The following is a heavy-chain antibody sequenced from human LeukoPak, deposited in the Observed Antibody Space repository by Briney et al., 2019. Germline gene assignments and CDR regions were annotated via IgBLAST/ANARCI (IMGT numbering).Heavy chain of an antibody. Sequence: SETLSLTCTVSGGSLSSGDYYWGWIRQPPGKGLEWIGYIYYSGSTYYNPSLKSRVTILVDTSKNQFSLKLSSVTAADTAVYYCARAQGDSSGYGGDFDIWGQGTMVTVSS. CDR3: ARAQGDSSGYGGDFDI. J-gene: IGHJ3*02. CDR1: GGSLSSGDYY. CDR2: IYYSGST. V-gene: IGHV4-30-4*01. D-gene: IGHD3-22*01.